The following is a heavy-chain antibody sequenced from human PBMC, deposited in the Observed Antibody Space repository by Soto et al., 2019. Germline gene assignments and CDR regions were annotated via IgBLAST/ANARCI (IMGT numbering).Heavy chain of an antibody. D-gene: IGHD2-15*01. J-gene: IGHJ5*02. V-gene: IGHV4-59*12. Sequence: SETLSLTCTVSGGSISSNYWTWTRQPPGKGLEWIGYVYNSGSTNYNPSLKSRVTISEGTSKSQFSLKLSSVTAADTAVYYCARSVGYSSGGSCSKPNSVPWFDPWGQGTLVPVSS. CDR3: ARSVGYSSGGSCSKPNSVPWFDP. CDR1: GGSISSNY. CDR2: VYNSGST.